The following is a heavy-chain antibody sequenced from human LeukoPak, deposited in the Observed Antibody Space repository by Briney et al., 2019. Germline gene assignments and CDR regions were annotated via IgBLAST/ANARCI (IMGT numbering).Heavy chain of an antibody. CDR3: TIDLGYCSGGSCLGYGC. Sequence: GGSLRLSCTASGFTFGDYAMSWFRQAPGKGLEWVGFIRSKAYGGTTEYAASVKGRFTISRDDSKSIAYLQMNSLKTEDTAVYYCTIDLGYCSGGSCLGYGCWGQGTLVTVSS. V-gene: IGHV3-49*03. CDR1: GFTFGDYA. J-gene: IGHJ4*02. D-gene: IGHD2-15*01. CDR2: IRSKAYGGTT.